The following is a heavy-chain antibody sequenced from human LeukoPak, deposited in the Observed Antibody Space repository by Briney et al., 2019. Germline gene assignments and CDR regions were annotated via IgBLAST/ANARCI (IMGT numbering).Heavy chain of an antibody. CDR2: IIPIFGTA. V-gene: IGHV1-69*13. J-gene: IGHJ4*02. Sequence: ASVKASCKASGGTFSSYAISWVRQAPGQGLEWMGGIIPIFGTANYAQKFQGRVTITADESTSTAYMELSSLRSEDTAVYYCARDRWGYYYDSSGPDDWGQGTLVTVSS. CDR1: GGTFSSYA. CDR3: ARDRWGYYYDSSGPDD. D-gene: IGHD3-22*01.